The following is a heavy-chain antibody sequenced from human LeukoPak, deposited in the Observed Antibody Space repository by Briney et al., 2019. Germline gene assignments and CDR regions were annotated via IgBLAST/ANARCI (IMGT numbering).Heavy chain of an antibody. CDR1: GFTFSSYA. Sequence: GGYLRLSCAASGFTFSSYAMSWVRQAPGKGLEWVSAISGSGGSTYYADSVKVRFTISRDNSKNTLYLQMNSLRAEDTAVYYCASSLRLWGTFDYWGQGTLVTVSS. J-gene: IGHJ4*02. CDR3: ASSLRLWGTFDY. D-gene: IGHD6-25*01. CDR2: ISGSGGST. V-gene: IGHV3-23*01.